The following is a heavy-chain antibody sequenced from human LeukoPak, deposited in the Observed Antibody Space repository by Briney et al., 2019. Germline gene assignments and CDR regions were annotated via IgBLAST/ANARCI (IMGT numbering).Heavy chain of an antibody. J-gene: IGHJ5*02. D-gene: IGHD3-3*01. V-gene: IGHV4-34*01. CDR1: GGSFSDYY. Sequence: SETLSLTCAVYGGSFSDYYWTWIRQPPGEGLEWIGEINHSGSTNYNPSLKSRVTISADTSKNQFSLKLSSVTAADTAVYYCARDLWDFWSGYYLNWFDPWGQGTLVTVSS. CDR2: INHSGST. CDR3: ARDLWDFWSGYYLNWFDP.